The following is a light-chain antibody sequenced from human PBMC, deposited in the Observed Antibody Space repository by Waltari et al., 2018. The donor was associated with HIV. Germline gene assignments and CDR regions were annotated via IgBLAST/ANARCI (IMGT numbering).Light chain of an antibody. CDR1: SSAVGAYNF. CDR2: GVN. J-gene: IGLJ2*01. Sequence: QSALTQPPSASGSPGQSVTFSCTGTSSAVGAYNFVSWYQQHPGKAPKLIIYGVNRRPSGVPDRFSGSKSGNTASLTVSGLQADDEADYYCSSYAGPNHLLFGGGTKLTVL. CDR3: SSYAGPNHLL. V-gene: IGLV2-8*01.